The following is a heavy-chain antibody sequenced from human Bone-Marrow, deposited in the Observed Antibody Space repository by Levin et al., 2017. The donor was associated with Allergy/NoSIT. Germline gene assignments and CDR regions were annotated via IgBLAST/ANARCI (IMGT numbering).Heavy chain of an antibody. V-gene: IGHV3-23*01. CDR2: ISGAGDST. Sequence: HAGGSLRLSCAVSGFTFSRYAMTWVRQAPGKGLEWVSAISGAGDSTYYADSVKGRFTISRDNSKNTLYLQMNSLRVEDTAIYYCAKFWHNSIGYSEPFDYWGQGTLVSVSS. CDR1: GFTFSRYA. J-gene: IGHJ4*02. CDR3: AKFWHNSIGYSEPFDY. D-gene: IGHD3-22*01.